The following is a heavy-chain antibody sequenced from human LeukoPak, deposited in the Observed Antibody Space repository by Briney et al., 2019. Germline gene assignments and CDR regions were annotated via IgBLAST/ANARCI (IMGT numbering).Heavy chain of an antibody. Sequence: GGSLRLSCAASGFTFSASAMHWVRQASGKGLEWVGRIRSKANNYATAYAASVKGRFTISRDDSKNTAYLQMNSLKTEDTAVYYCTRDYYDSSSYPPNNDYWGQGTLVTVSS. CDR3: TRDYYDSSSYPPNNDY. CDR1: GFTFSASA. CDR2: IRSKANNYAT. D-gene: IGHD3-22*01. V-gene: IGHV3-73*01. J-gene: IGHJ4*02.